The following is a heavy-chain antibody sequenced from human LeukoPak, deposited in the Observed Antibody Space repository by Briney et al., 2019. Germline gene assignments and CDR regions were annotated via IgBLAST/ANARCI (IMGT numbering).Heavy chain of an antibody. Sequence: GGSLRLSCTASGFPFIEYSMNWVRQAPGKGLEWISYIGISSGNTKYADSVKGRFTISGDNAKNSLYLQMNSLRVEDTAVYYCARDRNYAFDNWGQGTLVSVSS. V-gene: IGHV3-48*04. J-gene: IGHJ4*02. CDR1: GFPFIEYS. CDR2: IGISSGNT. CDR3: ARDRNYAFDN. D-gene: IGHD2-2*01.